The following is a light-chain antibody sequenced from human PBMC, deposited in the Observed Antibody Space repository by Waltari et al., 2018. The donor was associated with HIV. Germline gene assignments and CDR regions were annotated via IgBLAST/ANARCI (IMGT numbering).Light chain of an antibody. V-gene: IGKV3-15*01. CDR2: DAS. Sequence: EIVMTQSPATLSVSPGETVTLSCRASQSISSDLAWYQQKPGQPPGLLIYDASTRANDIPARFSGSGSGTDFTLTISSLQSEDYAIYCCHQNYGWPLTFGGGTKVEVK. CDR3: HQNYGWPLT. J-gene: IGKJ4*01. CDR1: QSISSD.